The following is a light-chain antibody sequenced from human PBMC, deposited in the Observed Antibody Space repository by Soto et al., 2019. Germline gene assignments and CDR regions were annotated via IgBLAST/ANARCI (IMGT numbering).Light chain of an antibody. CDR1: SGDIGTYNL. Sequence: QSALTQPASVSGSPGQSIAISCTGTSGDIGTYNLVSWYQQHPGKAPKLMISEVNKRPSGVSDRFSGSKSGVTASLTISGLRTEDEADYYCCSFAGSGTGVFGTGTKLTVL. V-gene: IGLV2-23*02. CDR2: EVN. CDR3: CSFAGSGTGV. J-gene: IGLJ1*01.